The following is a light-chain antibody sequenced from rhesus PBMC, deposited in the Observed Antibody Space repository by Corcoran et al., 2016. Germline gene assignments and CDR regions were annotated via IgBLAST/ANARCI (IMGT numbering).Light chain of an antibody. V-gene: IGKV3-24*04. CDR2: GAS. CDR3: QQSSNLYS. CDR1: QSVGSY. Sequence: ETVVTQSPATLALSPGERATLSCRASQSVGSYLAWYQQKPGQAPRLLIYGASSRATGIPDRFSGSGYWTDFTLTISSLEPEDVGVYYCQQSSNLYSFGQGTKVEIK. J-gene: IGKJ2*01.